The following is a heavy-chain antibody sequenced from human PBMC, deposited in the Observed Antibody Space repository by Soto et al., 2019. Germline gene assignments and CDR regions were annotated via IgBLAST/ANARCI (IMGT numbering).Heavy chain of an antibody. Sequence: SETLSLTCSVPGGSMSNYYWNWIRQSAGKGLEWIGRIYSRGSTKYNPSLQSRVTMLVDTSQNEFSLRLNSVTAADTAVYFCAGIGEDIYYGMDVWGQGTTVTVSS. J-gene: IGHJ6*02. V-gene: IGHV4-4*07. CDR2: IYSRGST. CDR3: AGIGEDIYYGMDV. D-gene: IGHD2-15*01. CDR1: GGSMSNYY.